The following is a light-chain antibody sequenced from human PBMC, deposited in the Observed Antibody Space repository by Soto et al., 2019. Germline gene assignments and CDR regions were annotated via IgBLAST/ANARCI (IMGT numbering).Light chain of an antibody. CDR3: QQYGSSPLYT. CDR2: GAS. J-gene: IGKJ2*01. Sequence: EIVLTQSPGTLSLSPGERATLSCRASQSVSSTYLAWYQQRPGQAPRLLMYGASSRATGIPDRFSGSGSGTDFTLTISRLEPEYVAVYYCQQYGSSPLYTFGQGTKVEIK. CDR1: QSVSSTY. V-gene: IGKV3-20*01.